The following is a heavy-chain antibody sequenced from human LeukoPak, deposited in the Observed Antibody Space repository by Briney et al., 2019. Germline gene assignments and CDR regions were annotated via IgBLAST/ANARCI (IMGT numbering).Heavy chain of an antibody. CDR1: GYTFTSYT. Sequence: ASVKVSCKASGYTFTSYTISWVRQAPGQGPEWMGIIIPSTGSTSYAQKFQGRVTMIRDTSTSTVYMELSSLRSEDTAVYYCATYSGYDPFDYWGQGTLVTVSS. D-gene: IGHD5-12*01. J-gene: IGHJ4*02. CDR2: IIPSTGST. V-gene: IGHV1-46*01. CDR3: ATYSGYDPFDY.